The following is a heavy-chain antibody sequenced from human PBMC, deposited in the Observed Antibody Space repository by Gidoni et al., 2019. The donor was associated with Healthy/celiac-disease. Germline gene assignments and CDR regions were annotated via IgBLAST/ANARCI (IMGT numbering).Heavy chain of an antibody. CDR1: GFTFSSYS. CDR2: ISSSSSYI. Sequence: EVQLVESGGGLVKPGGSLRLPCAASGFTFSSYSMNWVRQAPGKGLEWVSSISSSSSYIYYADSVKGRFTISRDNAKTSLYLQMNSLRAEDTAVYYCARDEASTTLELLGYYYGMDVWGQGTTVTVSS. D-gene: IGHD1-7*01. V-gene: IGHV3-21*01. J-gene: IGHJ6*02. CDR3: ARDEASTTLELLGYYYGMDV.